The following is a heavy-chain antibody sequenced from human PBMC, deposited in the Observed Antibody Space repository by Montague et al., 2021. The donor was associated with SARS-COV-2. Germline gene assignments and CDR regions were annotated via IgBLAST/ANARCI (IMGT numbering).Heavy chain of an antibody. Sequence: TLSLTCTVSGGSISSGGYYWSWIRQPPGKGLEWIGYIYYSGSTYYNPSLKSRVTISVDTSKNQFSLKLCSVTAADTAVYYCASVGGQKLVRFSGMDVWGQGTTVTVSS. J-gene: IGHJ6*02. CDR2: IYYSGST. D-gene: IGHD6-13*01. CDR1: GGSISSGGYY. CDR3: ASVGGQKLVRFSGMDV. V-gene: IGHV4-31*03.